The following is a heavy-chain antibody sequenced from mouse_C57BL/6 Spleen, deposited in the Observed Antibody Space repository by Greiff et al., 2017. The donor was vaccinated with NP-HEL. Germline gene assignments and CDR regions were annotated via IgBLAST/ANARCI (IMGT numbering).Heavy chain of an antibody. D-gene: IGHD1-1*02. CDR2: ISDGGSYT. J-gene: IGHJ3*01. CDR1: GFTFSSYA. V-gene: IGHV5-4*01. Sequence: EVQLVESGGGLVKPGGSLKLSCAASGFTFSSYAMSWVRQTPEKRLEWVATISDGGSYTYYPDNVKGRFTISRDNAKNNLYLQMSHLKSEDTAMYYCARDWVYGGFAYWGQGTLVTVSA. CDR3: ARDWVYGGFAY.